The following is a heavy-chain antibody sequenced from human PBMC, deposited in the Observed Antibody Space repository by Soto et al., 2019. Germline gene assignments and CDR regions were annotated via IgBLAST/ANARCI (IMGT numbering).Heavy chain of an antibody. CDR3: ATSYGSGYRAFDY. V-gene: IGHV1-69*02. CDR2: INPILSMS. CDR1: GDTFAFYS. D-gene: IGHD3-10*01. Sequence: QVQLVQSGAEVKRPGSSVKVSCKASGDTFAFYSINWVRQAPGLGLEWMGRINPILSMSNYAQRFQGRVTMTADKSTITAYMVLNRVRSEGTAMYYCATSYGSGYRAFDYWGQGALVTVSS. J-gene: IGHJ4*02.